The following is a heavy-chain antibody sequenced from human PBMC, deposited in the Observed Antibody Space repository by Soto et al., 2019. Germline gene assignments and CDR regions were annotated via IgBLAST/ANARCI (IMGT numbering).Heavy chain of an antibody. D-gene: IGHD4-17*01. CDR2: ISAYNGNT. V-gene: IGHV1-18*01. CDR3: ARDRIWVMDGDRTPFDY. Sequence: QVQLVQSGAEVKKPGASVKVSCKASGYTFTSYGISWVRQAPGQGLEWMGWISAYNGNTNYAQKLQGRVTMTTDTSTSTAYMELRSLRSNDTAVYYCARDRIWVMDGDRTPFDYWGQGTLVTVSS. J-gene: IGHJ4*02. CDR1: GYTFTSYG.